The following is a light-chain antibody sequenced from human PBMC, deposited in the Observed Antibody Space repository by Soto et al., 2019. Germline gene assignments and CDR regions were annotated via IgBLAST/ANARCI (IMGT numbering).Light chain of an antibody. Sequence: DIQMTQSPSTLSASVGDRVTITCRASQSISSWLAWYQQKPGKAPKLLIYKASSLESGVPSRFSCSGSGTEFTLPISSLQPDDFATYYCQHYNSYSPRTFGQGTKVEIK. CDR2: KAS. V-gene: IGKV1-5*03. CDR3: QHYNSYSPRT. CDR1: QSISSW. J-gene: IGKJ1*01.